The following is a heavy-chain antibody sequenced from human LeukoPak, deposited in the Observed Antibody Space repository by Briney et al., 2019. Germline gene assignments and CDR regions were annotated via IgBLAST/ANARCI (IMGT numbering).Heavy chain of an antibody. CDR1: GFTFSSYE. CDR3: AELGITMIGGV. D-gene: IGHD3-10*02. Sequence: PGGSLRLSCAASGFTFSSYEMNWVRQAPGKGLEWVSYISSSGSTIYHADSVKGRFTISRGNAKNSLYLQMNSLRAEDTAVYYCAELGITMIGGVWGKGTTVTISS. J-gene: IGHJ6*04. V-gene: IGHV3-48*03. CDR2: ISSSGSTI.